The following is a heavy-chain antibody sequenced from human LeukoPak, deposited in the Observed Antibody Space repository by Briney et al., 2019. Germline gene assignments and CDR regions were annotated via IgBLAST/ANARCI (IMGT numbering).Heavy chain of an antibody. V-gene: IGHV4-31*03. CDR2: IHYSGGT. Sequence: SETLSVTCTVSGGSISGAGHYWGWIRQHPGKGLECIGYIHYSGGTNYNPSLKSRVTISVDTSKNQFSLRLTSVTAADTAVYYCARAVTGDFDYWGHGALVTVSS. CDR1: GGSISGAGHY. J-gene: IGHJ4*01. CDR3: ARAVTGDFDY. D-gene: IGHD6-19*01.